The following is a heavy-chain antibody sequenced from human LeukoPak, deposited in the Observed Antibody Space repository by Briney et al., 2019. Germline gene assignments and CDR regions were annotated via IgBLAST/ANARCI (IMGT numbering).Heavy chain of an antibody. Sequence: PGGSLRLSCAASGFTFSSYEMNWVRQAPGKGLEWVANIKEDGSEKYYVDSVRGRFTISRDNAKNSLSLQMNSLRAEDTAVYYCARDIPPYSSSWTYYYYYGMDVWGQGTTVTVSS. V-gene: IGHV3-7*01. J-gene: IGHJ6*02. CDR1: GFTFSSYE. CDR3: ARDIPPYSSSWTYYYYYGMDV. CDR2: IKEDGSEK. D-gene: IGHD6-13*01.